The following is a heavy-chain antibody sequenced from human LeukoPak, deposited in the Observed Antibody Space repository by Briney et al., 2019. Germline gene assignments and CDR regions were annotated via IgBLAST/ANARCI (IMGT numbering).Heavy chain of an antibody. V-gene: IGHV4-38-2*02. CDR2: IYHSGST. Sequence: SETLSLTCTVSGGSISSYYWNWIRQPPGKGLEWIGNIYHSGSTYYSPSLNSRVTISVDTSNNQFSLRLSSVTAADTAVYYCARGGGGDYAEFIYWGQGTLVTVSA. CDR1: GGSISSYY. CDR3: ARGGGGDYAEFIY. J-gene: IGHJ4*02. D-gene: IGHD4-17*01.